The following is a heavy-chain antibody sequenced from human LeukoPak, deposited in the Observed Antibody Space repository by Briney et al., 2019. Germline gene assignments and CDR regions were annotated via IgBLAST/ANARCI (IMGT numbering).Heavy chain of an antibody. CDR1: GFSFSSYA. CDR3: AKGYCTNGVCSSLYNWFDP. J-gene: IGHJ5*02. D-gene: IGHD2-8*01. V-gene: IGHV3-23*01. Sequence: GGSLRLSCAASGFSFSSYAMSWVRQAPGKGLEWVSIISGSGDSAYYADSVKGRFIISRDNSKNTLYLQMSSLRAGDTAVYYCAKGYCTNGVCSSLYNWFDPWGQGTLVTVSS. CDR2: ISGSGDSA.